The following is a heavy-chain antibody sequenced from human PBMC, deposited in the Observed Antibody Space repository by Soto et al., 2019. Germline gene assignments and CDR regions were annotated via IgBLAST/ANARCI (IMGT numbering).Heavy chain of an antibody. CDR1: GGSISSGDYY. D-gene: IGHD3-22*01. CDR2: IYYSGST. J-gene: IGHJ3*02. V-gene: IGHV4-30-4*01. CDR3: ARGGYYYDSSGYSRAFDI. Sequence: SETLSLTCTVSGGSISSGDYYWSWIRQPPGKGLEWIGYIYYSGSTYYNPSLKSRVTISVDTSENQFSLKLSSVTAADTAVYYCARGGYYYDSSGYSRAFDIWGQGTMVTVSS.